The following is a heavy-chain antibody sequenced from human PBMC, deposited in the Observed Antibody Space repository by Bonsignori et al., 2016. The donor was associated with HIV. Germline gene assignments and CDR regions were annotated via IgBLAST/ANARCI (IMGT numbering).Heavy chain of an antibody. J-gene: IGHJ4*02. CDR2: IYPGDSDT. CDR1: GYSFTSYW. D-gene: IGHD1-1*01. V-gene: IGHV5-51*01. Sequence: GESLKISCKGSGYSFTSYWIGWVRQMPGKGLEWMGIIYPGDSDTKYSPSFQGQVTISADKSISTAYLQWSSLKASDTAMYYCARVQGWNDPRHHFDYWGQGTLVTVSS. CDR3: ARVQGWNDPRHHFDY.